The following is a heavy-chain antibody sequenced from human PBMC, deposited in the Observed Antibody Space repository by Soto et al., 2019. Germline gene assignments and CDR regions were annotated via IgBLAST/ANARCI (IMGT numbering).Heavy chain of an antibody. CDR3: ARVEYSSSPIDH. CDR2: IWYDGSNK. D-gene: IGHD6-6*01. CDR1: GFTFTNYG. V-gene: IGHV3-33*01. J-gene: IGHJ5*02. Sequence: SVGSLRLSCAASGFTFTNYGIDWVRQAPGKGLEWVAVIWYDGSNKYYADSVKGRFTISRDNSKNTVYLQMNTLRAEDTAVYYCARVEYSSSPIDHWGQGTLVTVSS.